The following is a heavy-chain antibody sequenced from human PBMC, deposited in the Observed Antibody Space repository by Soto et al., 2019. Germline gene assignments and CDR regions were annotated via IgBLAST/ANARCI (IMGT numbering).Heavy chain of an antibody. J-gene: IGHJ4*02. V-gene: IGHV1-18*01. CDR1: GYTFTSYG. D-gene: IGHD3-22*01. CDR2: ISAYNGNT. Sequence: GASVKVSCKASGYTFTSYGISWVRQAPGQGLEWMGWISAYNGNTNYAQKLQGRVTMTTDTSTSTAYLQMNSLKTEDTAVYYCTRGSNYYDSSGPNDYWGQGTLVTVSS. CDR3: TRGSNYYDSSGPNDY.